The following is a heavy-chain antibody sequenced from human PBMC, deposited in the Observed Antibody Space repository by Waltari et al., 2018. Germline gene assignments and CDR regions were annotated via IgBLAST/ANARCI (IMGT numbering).Heavy chain of an antibody. CDR3: VVGSSFDY. Sequence: EVQVVQSGAEVKKPGESLKISCEGSGYSFTTTWIGWVRQMPGKGREWMGIIYPGDSDTRYSPSFQGQVTISADKSINTAYLQWSTLKASDTAMYYCVVGSSFDYWGQGTLVTVSS. CDR1: GYSFTTTW. J-gene: IGHJ4*02. V-gene: IGHV5-51*01. CDR2: IYPGDSDT. D-gene: IGHD3-10*01.